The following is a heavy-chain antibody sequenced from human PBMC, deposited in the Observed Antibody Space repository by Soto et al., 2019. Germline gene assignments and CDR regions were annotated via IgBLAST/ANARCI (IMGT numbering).Heavy chain of an antibody. CDR3: AKNVGVLAVASANDY. CDR1: GFHFSSYC. V-gene: IGHV3-30*18. D-gene: IGHD6-19*01. CDR2: ISYDGSNK. J-gene: IGHJ4*02. Sequence: PGGSLRLSCTASGFHFSSYCMHWVRQAPGKGLEWVAVISYDGSNKYYADSVKGRFTISRDNSKNTLYLQMNSLRAEDTAVYYCAKNVGVLAVASANDYWGQGTLVTVSS.